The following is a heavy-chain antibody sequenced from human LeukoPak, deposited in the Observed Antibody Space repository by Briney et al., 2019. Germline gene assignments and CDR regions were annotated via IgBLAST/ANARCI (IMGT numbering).Heavy chain of an antibody. CDR1: GFTFSNAW. D-gene: IGHD2-21*02. CDR2: IKSKTDGGTT. CDR3: TTGGVVVTAIRYYYYYYMDV. J-gene: IGHJ6*03. V-gene: IGHV3-15*01. Sequence: GGSLRLSCAASGFTFSNAWMSWVRQAPGKGLEWVGRIKSKTDGGTTDYAAPVKGRFTISRDDSKNTLYLRMNSLKTEDTAVYYCTTGGVVVTAIRYYYYYYMDVWGKGTTVTVSS.